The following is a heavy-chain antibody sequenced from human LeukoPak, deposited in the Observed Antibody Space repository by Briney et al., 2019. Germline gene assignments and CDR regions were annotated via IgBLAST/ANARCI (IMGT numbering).Heavy chain of an antibody. Sequence: PGGSLRLSCAASGFTFSNYAMHWVRQAPGKGLEWVAVISSDGSNKYYADSVKGRSTFSRDNSKNTLYLQMTSLRAEDTAVYYCVTSISLAGWGAFDIWGQGTMVTVSS. D-gene: IGHD6-19*01. CDR3: VTSISLAGWGAFDI. CDR1: GFTFSNYA. CDR2: ISSDGSNK. V-gene: IGHV3-30*04. J-gene: IGHJ3*02.